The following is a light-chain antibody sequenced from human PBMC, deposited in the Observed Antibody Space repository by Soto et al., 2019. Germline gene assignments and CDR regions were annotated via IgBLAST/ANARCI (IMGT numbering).Light chain of an antibody. CDR3: GSYAGRNYV. CDR1: SSDVGGYNF. J-gene: IGLJ1*01. CDR2: EVS. Sequence: QSVLTQPPSASGSPGQSVTISCTGTSSDVGGYNFVSWYQQHPDKAPKLLIYEVSKRPSGVPDRFSGSRSGNTASLTVSGLQAEDEDDYYCGSYAGRNYVFGTGTKGTVL. V-gene: IGLV2-8*01.